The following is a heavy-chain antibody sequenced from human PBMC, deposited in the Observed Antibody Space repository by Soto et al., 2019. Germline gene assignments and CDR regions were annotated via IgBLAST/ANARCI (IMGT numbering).Heavy chain of an antibody. CDR2: ISYDGSNK. D-gene: IGHD3-10*01. V-gene: IGHV3-30*18. J-gene: IGHJ4*02. CDR3: AKEDPYGSGSYDY. Sequence: PGGSLRLSCAASGFTFSSYGMHWVRQAPGKGLEWVAVISYDGSNKYYADSVKGRFTISRDNSKNTLYLQMNSLRAEDTAVYYCAKEDPYGSGSYDYWGQGTLVTVSS. CDR1: GFTFSSYG.